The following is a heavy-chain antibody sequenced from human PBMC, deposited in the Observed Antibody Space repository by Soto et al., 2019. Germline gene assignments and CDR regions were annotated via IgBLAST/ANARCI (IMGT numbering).Heavy chain of an antibody. J-gene: IGHJ6*02. Sequence: SETLSLTCAVYGGSFSGYYWSWIRQPPGKGLEWIGEINHSGSTNYNPSLKSRVTISVDTSKNQFSLRLSSVTAADTAVYYCARLRWYYYGSGSYYNVYYYYGMDVWGQGTTVTVSS. D-gene: IGHD3-10*01. CDR1: GGSFSGYY. V-gene: IGHV4-34*01. CDR3: ARLRWYYYGSGSYYNVYYYYGMDV. CDR2: INHSGST.